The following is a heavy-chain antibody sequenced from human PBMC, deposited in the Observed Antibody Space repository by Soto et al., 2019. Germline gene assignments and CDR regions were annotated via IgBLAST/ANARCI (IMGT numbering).Heavy chain of an antibody. J-gene: IGHJ4*02. CDR3: ATGGTYYYNSSGYYFEY. D-gene: IGHD3-22*01. Sequence: GESLKISCKGSGYSFTSYWIGWVRQMPGKGLEWMGIIYPGDSDTRYSPSFQGQVTISADKSTSTACLQWSSLKTANTAMYYCATGGTYYYNSSGYYFEYWRQRTLVTVSS. CDR1: GYSFTSYW. V-gene: IGHV5-51*01. CDR2: IYPGDSDT.